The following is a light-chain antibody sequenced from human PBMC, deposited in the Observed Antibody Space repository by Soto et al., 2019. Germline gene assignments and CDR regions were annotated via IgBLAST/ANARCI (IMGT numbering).Light chain of an antibody. Sequence: QSALTQPPSASGSPGQSVTISCTGTSSDVGTYNYVSWYQQHPGKAPKLMIYDVSKRPSGVPDRFSGSKSSNTASLTVSGFQAEDEADYYCISYAGSSIWVFGGGTKLTVL. CDR1: SSDVGTYNY. CDR2: DVS. CDR3: ISYAGSSIWV. V-gene: IGLV2-8*01. J-gene: IGLJ3*02.